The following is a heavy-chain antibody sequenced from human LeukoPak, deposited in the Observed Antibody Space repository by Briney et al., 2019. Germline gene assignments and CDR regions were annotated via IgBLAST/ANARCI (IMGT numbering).Heavy chain of an antibody. J-gene: IGHJ4*02. CDR3: ARESGNCGGDCYWGNFFDY. CDR1: GDYIGGYY. CDR2: IHYSGKT. V-gene: IGHV4-59*01. D-gene: IGHD2-21*02. Sequence: PSETLSVTCTVSGDYIGGYYWSWIRQPPGKGPEWIGYIHYSGKTNYNPSLKSRVTISVDTSKNQFSLKLSSVTAADTAVYYCARESGNCGGDCYWGNFFDYWGQGILVTVSS.